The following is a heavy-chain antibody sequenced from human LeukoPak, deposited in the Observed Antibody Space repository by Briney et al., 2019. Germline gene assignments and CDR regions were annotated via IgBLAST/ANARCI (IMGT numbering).Heavy chain of an antibody. Sequence: SGTLSLTCAVSGGSISSSNWWSWVRQPPGKGLEWIGEIYHSGSTNYNPSLKSRVTISVDKSKNQFSLKLSSVTAADTAVYYCAREPRDFREWEPNPFDYWGQGTLVTVSS. V-gene: IGHV4-4*02. CDR2: IYHSGST. CDR1: GGSISSSNW. CDR3: AREPRDFREWEPNPFDY. D-gene: IGHD1-26*01. J-gene: IGHJ4*02.